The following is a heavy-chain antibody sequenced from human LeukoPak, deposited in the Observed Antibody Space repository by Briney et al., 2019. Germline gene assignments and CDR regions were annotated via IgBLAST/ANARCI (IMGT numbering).Heavy chain of an antibody. Sequence: GGSLRLSCAASGFTFFTYSMNWVRQAPGKGLERISKISDSNGAIDYADSVKGRFTISRDNAKNSLYLQMNSLRAEDTAVYYCARGFAYNDFWSGYSLTYMDVWGKGTTVTVSS. V-gene: IGHV3-48*04. J-gene: IGHJ6*03. CDR3: ARGFAYNDFWSGYSLTYMDV. CDR2: ISDSNGAI. D-gene: IGHD3-3*01. CDR1: GFTFFTYS.